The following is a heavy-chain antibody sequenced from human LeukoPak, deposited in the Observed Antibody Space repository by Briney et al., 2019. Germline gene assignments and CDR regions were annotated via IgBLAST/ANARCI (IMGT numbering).Heavy chain of an antibody. J-gene: IGHJ4*02. CDR3: ATGEYSGYVGFDY. Sequence: PGGSLRLSCADSGSTFSSYAMSWVRQAPGKGLEWVSSISGSGATTHYADSVKGRFTISRDNPKNTLYLQMNSLRVEDTAVYYCATGEYSGYVGFDYWGQGTLVTVSS. CDR2: ISGSGATT. V-gene: IGHV3-23*01. D-gene: IGHD5-12*01. CDR1: GSTFSSYA.